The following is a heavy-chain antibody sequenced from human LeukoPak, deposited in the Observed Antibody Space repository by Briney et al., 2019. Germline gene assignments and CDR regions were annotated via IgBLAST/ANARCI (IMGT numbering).Heavy chain of an antibody. Sequence: GGSLRLSCAASGFAFSNYWMHWVRQAPGKGLMWVSRINSDGSITSYADSVKGRLTISRDNAKNTLYLQMNSLRAEDTGVYYCARAAAVSAIPSDWGQGTLVIISS. CDR1: GFAFSNYW. J-gene: IGHJ4*02. D-gene: IGHD2-15*01. CDR3: ARAAAVSAIPSD. CDR2: INSDGSIT. V-gene: IGHV3-74*01.